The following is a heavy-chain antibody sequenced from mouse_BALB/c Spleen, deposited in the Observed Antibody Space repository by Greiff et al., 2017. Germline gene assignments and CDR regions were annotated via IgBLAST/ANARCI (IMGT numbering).Heavy chain of an antibody. CDR3: AGQRSPFFAMDY. J-gene: IGHJ4*01. CDR2: IDPANGNT. Sequence: EVKLQESGAELVKPGASVKLSCTASGFNIKDTYMHWVKQRPEQGLEWIGRIDPANGNTKYDPKFQGKATITADKSSNTAYLQLSSLTSEDTAVYYCAGQRSPFFAMDYWGQGTSVTVSS. CDR1: GFNIKDTY. V-gene: IGHV14-3*02.